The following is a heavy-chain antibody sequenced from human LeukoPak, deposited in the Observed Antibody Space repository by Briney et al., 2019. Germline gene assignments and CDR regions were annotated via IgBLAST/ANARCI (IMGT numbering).Heavy chain of an antibody. J-gene: IGHJ4*02. CDR1: GYTFTGYY. V-gene: IGHV5-51*01. D-gene: IGHD3-22*01. Sequence: KVSCKASGYTFTGYYMHWVRQAPGQGLEWMGIIYPGDSDTRYSPSFQGQVTISADKSISTAYLQWSSLKASDTAMYYCARTPYYYDSSGYSDYWGQGTLVTVSS. CDR3: ARTPYYYDSSGYSDY. CDR2: IYPGDSDT.